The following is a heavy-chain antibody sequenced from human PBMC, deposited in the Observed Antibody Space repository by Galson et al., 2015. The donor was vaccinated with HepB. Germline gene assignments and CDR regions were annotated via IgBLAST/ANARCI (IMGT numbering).Heavy chain of an antibody. CDR1: GFTFSSYE. CDR2: ISSSGSTI. V-gene: IGHV3-48*03. Sequence: SLRLSCAASGFTFSSYEMNWVRQAPGKGLEWVSYISSSGSTIYYADSVKGRFTISRDNAKNSLYLQMNSLRAEDTAVYYCARDDYSSSWYGLADDAFDIWGQGTMVTVSS. J-gene: IGHJ3*02. CDR3: ARDDYSSSWYGLADDAFDI. D-gene: IGHD6-13*01.